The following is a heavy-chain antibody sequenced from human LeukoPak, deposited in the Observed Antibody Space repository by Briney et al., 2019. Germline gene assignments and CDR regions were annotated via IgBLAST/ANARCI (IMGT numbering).Heavy chain of an antibody. CDR3: ARLDVDTAMLDDY. D-gene: IGHD5-18*01. CDR1: GYSFTSYW. CDR2: IDPSDSYT. V-gene: IGHV5-10-1*01. J-gene: IGHJ4*02. Sequence: GESLKTFFKGSGYSFTSYWISWVRQMPGKGREWMGRIDPSDSYTNYSPSFQGHVTISADKSTSTAYLKWSRLTASDTAMYYCARLDVDTAMLDDYWGQGTLVTVSS.